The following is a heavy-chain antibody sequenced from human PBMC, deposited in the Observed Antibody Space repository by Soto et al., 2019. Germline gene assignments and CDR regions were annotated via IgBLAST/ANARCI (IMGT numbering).Heavy chain of an antibody. Sequence: PAETLSLTCTVSGCSISSGDYDWSWIRQPPGKGLEWIGYIYYSGSTNYNPSLKSRVTISVDTSKNQFSLKLNSVTAADTAVYYCARDLWGYCGTDCYPLDVWGQGTTVTVSS. CDR1: GCSISSGDYD. D-gene: IGHD2-21*02. V-gene: IGHV4-30-4*02. J-gene: IGHJ6*02. CDR3: ARDLWGYCGTDCYPLDV. CDR2: IYYSGST.